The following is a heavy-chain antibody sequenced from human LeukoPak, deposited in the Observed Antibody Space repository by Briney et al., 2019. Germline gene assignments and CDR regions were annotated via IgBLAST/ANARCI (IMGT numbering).Heavy chain of an antibody. D-gene: IGHD3-22*01. J-gene: IGHJ4*02. Sequence: GASVKVSCKASGYTFTGYYMHWVRQAPGKGLEWMGWINPNSGGTNYARKFQGRVTMTRDTSISTAYMELSRLRSDDTAVYYCARVTDYYDSSGYRFGRVFDYWGQGTLVTVSS. CDR2: INPNSGGT. CDR1: GYTFTGYY. CDR3: ARVTDYYDSSGYRFGRVFDY. V-gene: IGHV1-2*02.